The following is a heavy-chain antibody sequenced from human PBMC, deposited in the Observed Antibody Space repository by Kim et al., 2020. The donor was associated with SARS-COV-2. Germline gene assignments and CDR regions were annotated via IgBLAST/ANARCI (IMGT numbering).Heavy chain of an antibody. J-gene: IGHJ4*02. Sequence: GESLKISCKGSGYSFTSYWIGWVRQMPGKGLEWMGIIYPGDSDTRYSPSFQGQVTISADKSISTAYLQWSSLKASDTAMYYCARQGGDLNADYYFDYWGQGTLVTVSS. CDR1: GYSFTSYW. CDR2: IYPGDSDT. CDR3: ARQGGDLNADYYFDY. V-gene: IGHV5-51*01.